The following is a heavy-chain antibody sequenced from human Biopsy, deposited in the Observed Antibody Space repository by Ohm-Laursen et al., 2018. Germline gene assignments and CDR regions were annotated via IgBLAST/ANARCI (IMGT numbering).Heavy chain of an antibody. Sequence: SETLSLTCTVSGDSISSYYWSWIRKPPGKGLQWIGYVYYTGSTDYNPSLQSRVTISVDTSKNHFSLRLRSVTPADTAIYYCARDRGYYSDRTVPGYFDLWGRGTLVTVFS. V-gene: IGHV4-59*01. CDR1: GDSISSYY. J-gene: IGHJ2*01. CDR3: ARDRGYYSDRTVPGYFDL. D-gene: IGHD3-22*01. CDR2: VYYTGST.